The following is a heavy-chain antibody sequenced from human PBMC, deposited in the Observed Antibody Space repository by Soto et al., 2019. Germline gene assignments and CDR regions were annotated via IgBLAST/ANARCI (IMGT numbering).Heavy chain of an antibody. CDR3: AGKKGFYYFDY. J-gene: IGHJ4*02. CDR2: IYYSGST. D-gene: IGHD3-3*01. CDR1: GGSISSSSYY. V-gene: IGHV4-39*01. Sequence: QLQLQESGPGLVKPSETLSLTCTVSGGSISSSSYYWGWIRQPPGKGLEWIGSIYYSGSTYYNPSLKSRVTISVDTSKNQFSLKLSSVTAADTAVYYCAGKKGFYYFDYWGQGTLVTVSS.